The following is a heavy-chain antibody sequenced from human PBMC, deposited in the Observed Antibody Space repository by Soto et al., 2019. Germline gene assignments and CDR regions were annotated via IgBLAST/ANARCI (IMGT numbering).Heavy chain of an antibody. J-gene: IGHJ4*02. V-gene: IGHV3-15*01. Sequence: EVQLVESGGGLVKPGGSLRLSCAASGFTFSNAWMSWFRQAPGKGQEWVGRIKSKTDGGTTDYAARVKGRITISRDDSKNTLYLHMNSLKTSATAVYYCTTDYPITMVRGVSSYFDYWVQGTLITVSS. D-gene: IGHD3-10*01. CDR3: TTDYPITMVRGVSSYFDY. CDR1: GFTFSNAW. CDR2: IKSKTDGGTT.